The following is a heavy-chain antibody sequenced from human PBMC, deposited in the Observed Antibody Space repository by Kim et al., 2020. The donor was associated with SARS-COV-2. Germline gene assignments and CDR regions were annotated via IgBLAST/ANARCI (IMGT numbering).Heavy chain of an antibody. Sequence: GESLKISCKGSGYSFNSYWIGWVRQMPGKGLEWMGITYPGDSETRYSPSFQGQATISADKSISTAYPHWSSLKASDTAMYYCARYLGMDDAFDIWGEGT. J-gene: IGHJ3*02. D-gene: IGHD7-27*01. CDR2: TYPGDSET. V-gene: IGHV5-51*03. CDR1: GYSFNSYW. CDR3: ARYLGMDDAFDI.